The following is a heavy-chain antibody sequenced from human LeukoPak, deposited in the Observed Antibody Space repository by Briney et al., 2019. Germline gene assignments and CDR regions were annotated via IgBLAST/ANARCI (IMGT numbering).Heavy chain of an antibody. CDR1: GGSISSSSYY. J-gene: IGHJ4*02. Sequence: SETLSLTCTVSGGSISSSSYYWGWIRQPPGKGLEWIGSIYYSGSTYYNPSLKSRVTITVDTSKNQSSLKLSSVTAADTAVYYCARHDDPPYYYDSSGYLHFDYWGQGTLVTVSS. CDR2: IYYSGST. CDR3: ARHDDPPYYYDSSGYLHFDY. D-gene: IGHD3-22*01. V-gene: IGHV4-39*01.